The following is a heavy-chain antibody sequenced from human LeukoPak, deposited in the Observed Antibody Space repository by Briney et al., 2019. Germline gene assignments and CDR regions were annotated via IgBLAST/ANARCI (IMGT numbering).Heavy chain of an antibody. V-gene: IGHV1-2*02. Sequence: GASVKVSCKASGYTFTGYYMHWVRQAPGQGHEWMGWINPNSGGTNYAQKFQGRVTMTRDTSISTAYMELSRLRSDDTAVYYCARDSDIVVVPAALWWFDPWGQGTLVTVSS. CDR3: ARDSDIVVVPAALWWFDP. CDR2: INPNSGGT. CDR1: GYTFTGYY. D-gene: IGHD2-2*01. J-gene: IGHJ5*02.